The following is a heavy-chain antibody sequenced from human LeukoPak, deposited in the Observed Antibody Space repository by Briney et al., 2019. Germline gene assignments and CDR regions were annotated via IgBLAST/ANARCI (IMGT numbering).Heavy chain of an antibody. CDR3: ARQLAYCGGDCFPPYFDY. CDR2: IYPGDSDT. Sequence: GESLKISCKGSGYSFTSYWIGWVRQMPGKGLEWMGIIYPGDSDTRYSPSFQGQVTISADKSISTAYLQWSSLKASDTAMYYCARQLAYCGGDCFPPYFDYWGQGTLVTVS. CDR1: GYSFTSYW. D-gene: IGHD2-21*02. J-gene: IGHJ4*02. V-gene: IGHV5-51*01.